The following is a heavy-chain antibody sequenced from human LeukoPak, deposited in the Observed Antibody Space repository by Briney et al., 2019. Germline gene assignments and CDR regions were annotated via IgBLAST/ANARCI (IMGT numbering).Heavy chain of an antibody. J-gene: IGHJ4*02. Sequence: GRSLRLSCAASGFTFDDHAMHWVRQAPGKGLEWVSGISWNSGSIGYADSVKGRFTISRDNAKNSLYMQVNSLRAEDMALYYCANDRLSGFSGGVIDYWGQGTLVTVSS. CDR2: ISWNSGSI. CDR1: GFTFDDHA. CDR3: ANDRLSGFSGGVIDY. V-gene: IGHV3-9*03. D-gene: IGHD6-19*01.